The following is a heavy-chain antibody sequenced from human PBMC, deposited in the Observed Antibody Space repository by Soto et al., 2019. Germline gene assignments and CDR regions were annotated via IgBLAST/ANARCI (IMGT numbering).Heavy chain of an antibody. J-gene: IGHJ4*02. D-gene: IGHD3-10*01. CDR1: GFTFSSYA. Sequence: EVQLLESGGGLVQPGGSLRLSCAASGFTFSSYAMSWVRQAPGKGLEWVSAISGSGGSTYYADSVKGRFTISRDNSKTPLYLQMNSLRAEATAVYYCAKGDYGSGSYSFDYWGQGTLVTVSS. CDR2: ISGSGGST. CDR3: AKGDYGSGSYSFDY. V-gene: IGHV3-23*01.